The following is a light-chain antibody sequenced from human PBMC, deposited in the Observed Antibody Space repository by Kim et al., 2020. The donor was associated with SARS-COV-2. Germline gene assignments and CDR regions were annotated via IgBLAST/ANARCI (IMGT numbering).Light chain of an antibody. Sequence: EIVMTQSPATLSVSPGDRVTLSCRASQSVSSSLAWYQQQPGQAPRLLIYGASTRATGIPARFSGSGSGTEFTLTISSLQSEDFAVYYCQQYNDWPPMFSFGQGTKLEI. CDR1: QSVSSS. CDR2: GAS. J-gene: IGKJ2*03. V-gene: IGKV3D-15*01. CDR3: QQYNDWPPMFS.